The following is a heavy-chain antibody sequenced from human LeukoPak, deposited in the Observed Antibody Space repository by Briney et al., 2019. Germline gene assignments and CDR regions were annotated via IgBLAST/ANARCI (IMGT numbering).Heavy chain of an antibody. CDR3: ARDPNGNWWFDP. Sequence: GGSLRLSCAASGFTFDDYAMHWVRQAPGKGLEWVSGISWNSGSIGYADSVKGRFTISRDNAKNMLYLQMNSLRAEDTAVYYCARDPNGNWWFDPWGQGTLVTVSS. CDR1: GFTFDDYA. D-gene: IGHD1-1*01. CDR2: ISWNSGSI. J-gene: IGHJ5*02. V-gene: IGHV3-9*01.